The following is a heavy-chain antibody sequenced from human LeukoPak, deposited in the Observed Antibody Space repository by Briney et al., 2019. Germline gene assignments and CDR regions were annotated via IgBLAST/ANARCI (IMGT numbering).Heavy chain of an antibody. CDR1: GYTFTGYY. D-gene: IGHD1-7*01. Sequence: ASMKVSCKASGYTFTGYYMHWVRQAPGQGLEWMGWINPNSGGTNYAQKFQGRVTMTRDTSISTAYMELSRLRSDDTAVYYCARDSHNWNYSGFDPWGQGTLVTVSS. J-gene: IGHJ5*02. CDR3: ARDSHNWNYSGFDP. CDR2: INPNSGGT. V-gene: IGHV1-2*02.